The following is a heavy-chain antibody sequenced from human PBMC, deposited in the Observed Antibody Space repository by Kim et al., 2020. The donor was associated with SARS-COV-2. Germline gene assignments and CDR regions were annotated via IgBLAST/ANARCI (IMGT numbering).Heavy chain of an antibody. D-gene: IGHD4-17*01. V-gene: IGHV4-31*02. J-gene: IGHJ5*02. Sequence: SPSLKSRLTMSVDRSKNQVSLELTAVTAADTAVYYCARDRDDYGDYSWFDPWGQGTLVTVSS. CDR3: ARDRDDYGDYSWFDP.